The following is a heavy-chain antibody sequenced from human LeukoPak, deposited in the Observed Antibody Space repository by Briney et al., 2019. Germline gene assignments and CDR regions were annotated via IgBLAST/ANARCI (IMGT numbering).Heavy chain of an antibody. Sequence: GGSLRLSCSAYGFTFSSYWTSWVRQAPGKGLEWMAKIKQDGSEKYYVDSVKGRFTISRDNAKNSLYLQMNSLRAEDTAVHYCARSATTYYDFWTGPNHIDYWGQRTLVTVSS. D-gene: IGHD3-3*01. CDR3: ARSATTYYDFWTGPNHIDY. CDR2: IKQDGSEK. J-gene: IGHJ4*02. CDR1: GFTFSSYW. V-gene: IGHV3-7*01.